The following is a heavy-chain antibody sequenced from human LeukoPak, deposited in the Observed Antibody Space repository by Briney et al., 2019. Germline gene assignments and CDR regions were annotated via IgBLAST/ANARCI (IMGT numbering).Heavy chain of an antibody. D-gene: IGHD3-10*02. V-gene: IGHV4-59*08. Sequence: SQTLSLTCTVSGGSISPYYWSWIRQPPGKGLEYIGYIYYSGNTNYNPSLKSRLTISVDTSKNQFSLKLSPVTAADTAVYYCARRSMLLDYWYFDLWGRGTLVTVSS. CDR3: ARRSMLLDYWYFDL. CDR2: IYYSGNT. J-gene: IGHJ2*01. CDR1: GGSISPYY.